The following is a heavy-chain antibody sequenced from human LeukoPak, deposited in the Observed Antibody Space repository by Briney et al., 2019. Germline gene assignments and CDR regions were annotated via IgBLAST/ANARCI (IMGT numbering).Heavy chain of an antibody. J-gene: IGHJ5*02. CDR1: GYTFTGYY. Sequence: GASVKVSCKASGYTFTGYYIHWARQAPGQGLEWMGGIIPIFGTANYAQKFQGRVTITTDESTSTAYMELSSLRSEDTAVYYCARGRGTGTGNWFDPWGQGTLVTVSS. V-gene: IGHV1-69*05. CDR3: ARGRGTGTGNWFDP. D-gene: IGHD1-1*01. CDR2: IIPIFGTA.